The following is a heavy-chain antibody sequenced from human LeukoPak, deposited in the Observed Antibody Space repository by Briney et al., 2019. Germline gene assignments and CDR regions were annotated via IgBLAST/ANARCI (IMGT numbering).Heavy chain of an antibody. J-gene: IGHJ3*02. D-gene: IGHD2-15*01. CDR3: ARGDDVAQRNDALDI. CDR2: ISVTSSHI. V-gene: IGHV3-21*01. CDR1: GFTFRTYA. Sequence: GGSLRLSCAASGFTFRTYAMNWVRQAPGKGLEWVSSISVTSSHIYYAASVEGRFTVSRDNAKNSVYLQMNSLRAEDTALYYCARGDDVAQRNDALDIWGQGTMVSVS.